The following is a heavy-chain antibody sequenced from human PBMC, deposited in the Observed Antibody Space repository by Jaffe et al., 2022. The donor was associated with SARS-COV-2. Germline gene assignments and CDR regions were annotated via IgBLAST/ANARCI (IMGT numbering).Heavy chain of an antibody. Sequence: EVQLVESGGGLVKPGGSLRLSCAASGFTFSSYSMNWVRQAPGKGLEWVSSISSSSSYIYYADSVKGRFTISRDNAKNSLYLQMNSLRAEDTAVYYCARSMNGPSRDGKEGDGADYWGQGTLVTVSS. J-gene: IGHJ4*02. V-gene: IGHV3-21*01. CDR1: GFTFSSYS. CDR3: ARSMNGPSRDGKEGDGADY. D-gene: IGHD2-8*01. CDR2: ISSSSSYI.